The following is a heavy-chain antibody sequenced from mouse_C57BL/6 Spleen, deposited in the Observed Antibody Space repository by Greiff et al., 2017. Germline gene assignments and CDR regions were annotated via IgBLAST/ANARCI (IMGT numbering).Heavy chain of an antibody. D-gene: IGHD2-3*01. CDR1: GYAFSSYW. CDR2: IYPGDGDT. Sequence: QVQLQQSGAELVKPGASVKISCKASGYAFSSYWMNWVKQRPGKGLEWIGQIYPGDGDTTYNGKFKGKATLTADKSSSTAYMQLSSLTSEDSAVYFCARGGYYVAWFAYWGQGTLVTVSA. CDR3: ARGGYYVAWFAY. V-gene: IGHV1-80*01. J-gene: IGHJ3*01.